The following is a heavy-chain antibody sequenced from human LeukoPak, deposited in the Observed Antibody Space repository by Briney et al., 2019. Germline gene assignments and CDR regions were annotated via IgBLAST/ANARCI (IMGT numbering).Heavy chain of an antibody. V-gene: IGHV4-59*08. CDR1: GGSITGYY. J-gene: IGHJ4*02. CDR2: ISYSGST. D-gene: IGHD6-13*01. CDR3: ARHGSSYSFDC. Sequence: PSEALSLTCTVSGGSITGYYWSWIRQPPGKGLEWIDYISYSGSTNYNPSLKSRVTMSVDTSKNQFSLRLSSVTAADTAVYYCARHGSSYSFDCWGQGTLVTVSS.